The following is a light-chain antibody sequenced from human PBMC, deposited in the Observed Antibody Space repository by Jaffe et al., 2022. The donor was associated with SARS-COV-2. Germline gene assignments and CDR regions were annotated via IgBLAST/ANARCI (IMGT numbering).Light chain of an antibody. CDR1: SSNLGAGYD. J-gene: IGLJ3*02. CDR3: QSLDSGLSGSKV. Sequence: QSVLTQPPSVSGAPGQRVTISCTGSSSNLGAGYDVHWYQQLPGAAPKLLIYSTNNRPSGVPDRFSGSRSGTSASLAISGLQLEDEADYYCQSLDSGLSGSKVFGGGTKLTVL. CDR2: STN. V-gene: IGLV1-40*01.